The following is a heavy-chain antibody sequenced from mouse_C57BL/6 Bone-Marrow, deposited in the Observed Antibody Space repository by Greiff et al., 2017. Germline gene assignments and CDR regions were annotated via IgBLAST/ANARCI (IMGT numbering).Heavy chain of an antibody. D-gene: IGHD1-1*01. J-gene: IGHJ2*01. Sequence: QVQLKESGAELARPGASVKLSCKASGYTFTSYGISWVKQRTGQGLEWIGEIYPRSGNTYYNEKFKGKATLTADKSSSTAYMELRSLTSEDSAVYFCARATTVVATDYWGQGTTLTVSS. V-gene: IGHV1-81*01. CDR2: IYPRSGNT. CDR1: GYTFTSYG. CDR3: ARATTVVATDY.